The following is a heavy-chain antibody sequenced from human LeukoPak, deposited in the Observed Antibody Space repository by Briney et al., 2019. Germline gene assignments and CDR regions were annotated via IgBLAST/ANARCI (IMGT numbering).Heavy chain of an antibody. J-gene: IGHJ4*02. CDR1: GGSISTNGYY. Sequence: SQTLSLTCTVSGGSISTNGYYWSWIRLPPGKGLEWIGYIYHSGSTYYNPSLKSRVTISVNTSKKQLALKLSSVTDADTAVNYCARAVGDQLEFDYWGQGTVVTVSS. D-gene: IGHD1-26*01. CDR3: ARAVGDQLEFDY. CDR2: IYHSGST. V-gene: IGHV4-31*03.